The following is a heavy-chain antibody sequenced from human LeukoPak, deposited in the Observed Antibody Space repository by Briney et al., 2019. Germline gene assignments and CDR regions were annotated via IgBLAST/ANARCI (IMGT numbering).Heavy chain of an antibody. D-gene: IGHD5-12*01. CDR1: GGSFSGYY. CDR2: INHSGST. J-gene: IGHJ4*02. CDR3: ARGGSGYVRRLDY. Sequence: PSETLSLTCAVYGGSFSGYYWSWIRQPPGKGLEWIGEINHSGSTNYNPSLKSRVTISVDTSKNQFSLKLSSVTAADTVVYYCARGGSGYVRRLDYWGQGTLVTVSS. V-gene: IGHV4-34*01.